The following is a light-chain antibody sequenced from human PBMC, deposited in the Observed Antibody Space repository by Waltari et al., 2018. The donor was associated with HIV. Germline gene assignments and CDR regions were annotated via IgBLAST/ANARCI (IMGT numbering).Light chain of an antibody. CDR3: QSADSSGAYWV. V-gene: IGLV3-25*03. Sequence: SSELTQPPSVSVPPGQTARLTCPGDAMPNQYAYWYQQKPGQAPILIIYKDTERPSGIPERFSGSTSGTTVTLTISGVQAEDEADYHCQSADSSGAYWVFGGGTRLTVL. CDR1: AMPNQY. CDR2: KDT. J-gene: IGLJ3*02.